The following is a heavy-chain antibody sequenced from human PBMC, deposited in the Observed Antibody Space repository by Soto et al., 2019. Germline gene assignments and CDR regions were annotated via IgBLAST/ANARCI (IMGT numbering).Heavy chain of an antibody. Sequence: GGSLSLSCAASGFTFSSYAMSWVRQAPGEGLEWVSVISGGGGARTYYADSVKGRFTISRDNSKNTLYLQMNSLRTEDTAVYYCAKWGYGGNSATRRYWYLHFWGRGTLVTVSS. CDR1: GFTFSSYA. CDR3: AKWGYGGNSATRRYWYLHF. D-gene: IGHD5-18*01. V-gene: IGHV3-23*01. CDR2: ISGGGGART. J-gene: IGHJ2*01.